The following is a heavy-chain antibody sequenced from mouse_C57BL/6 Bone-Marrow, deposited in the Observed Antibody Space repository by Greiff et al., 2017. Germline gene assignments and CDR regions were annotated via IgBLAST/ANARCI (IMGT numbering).Heavy chain of an antibody. CDR1: GYTFTSYW. D-gene: IGHD2-2*01. CDR2: IDPSDSYT. J-gene: IGHJ3*01. CDR3: ARGRLRVTRAWLAD. V-gene: IGHV1-69*01. Sequence: VQLQQPGAELVMPGASVKLSCKASGYTFTSYWMHWVKQRPGQGLEWIGEIDPSDSYTNYNQKFKGKSTLTVDKSSSTAYMQLSSLASEDAAVYYCARGRLRVTRAWLADWGKGTLVTVSA.